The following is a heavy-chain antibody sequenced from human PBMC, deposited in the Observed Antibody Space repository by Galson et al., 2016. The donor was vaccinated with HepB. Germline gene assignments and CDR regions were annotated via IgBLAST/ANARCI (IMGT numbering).Heavy chain of an antibody. CDR3: AKDGGYCSDATCYYRNS. CDR2: ITGSGGWI. J-gene: IGHJ4*02. CDR1: GFTFSSYA. Sequence: SLRLSCAASGFTFSSYAMSWVRQAPGKGPEWVSTITGSGGWIKYADSVKGRLITSRDNSKNTLYLQLNSLRAEDTAVYYCAKDGGYCSDATCYYRNSWGQGTLVTVSS. D-gene: IGHD2-15*01. V-gene: IGHV3-23*01.